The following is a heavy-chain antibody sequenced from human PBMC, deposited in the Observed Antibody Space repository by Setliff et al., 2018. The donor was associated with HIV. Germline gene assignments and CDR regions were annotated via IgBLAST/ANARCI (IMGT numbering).Heavy chain of an antibody. CDR3: ARRPAGAVAGGYGMDV. CDR1: NYSISSAYY. D-gene: IGHD6-19*01. V-gene: IGHV4-38-2*01. J-gene: IGHJ6*02. Sequence: SETLSLTCAVSNYSISSAYYWGWIRHPPGKGLEWIGSIYHSGSTYYNPSLKSRVTISVDASKNQFSLKLSSVTAADTAVYYCARRPAGAVAGGYGMDVWGQGTTVTVAS. CDR2: IYHSGST.